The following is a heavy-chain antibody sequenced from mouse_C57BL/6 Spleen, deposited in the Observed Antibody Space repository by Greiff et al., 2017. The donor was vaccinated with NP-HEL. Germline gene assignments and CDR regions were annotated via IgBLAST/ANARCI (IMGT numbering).Heavy chain of an antibody. J-gene: IGHJ2*01. V-gene: IGHV1-82*01. CDR1: GYAFSSSW. CDR2: ISPGDGDP. D-gene: IGHD2-1*01. Sequence: QVQLQQSGPELVKPGASVKISCKASGYAFSSSWMNWVKQRPGKGLEWIGRISPGDGDPNSNGKFKGKATLTADKSSSTAYMQLSSLTSEDAAVYFGAGGDYGNEGYWGQGTTLTVSS. CDR3: AGGDYGNEGY.